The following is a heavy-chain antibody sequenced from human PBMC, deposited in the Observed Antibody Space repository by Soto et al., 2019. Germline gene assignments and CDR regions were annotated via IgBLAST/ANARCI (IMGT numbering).Heavy chain of an antibody. Sequence: QVQLVQSGAEVKKPGASVKVSCKASGYTFTSYAMHWVRQAPGQRLEWMGWINAGNGNTKYSQKFQGRVTITRDTSASTAYMELSSLRSEDTAVYYCARAGEVDTAMVGGDYWGQGTLVTVSS. CDR3: ARAGEVDTAMVGGDY. D-gene: IGHD5-18*01. CDR2: INAGNGNT. CDR1: GYTFTSYA. J-gene: IGHJ4*02. V-gene: IGHV1-3*01.